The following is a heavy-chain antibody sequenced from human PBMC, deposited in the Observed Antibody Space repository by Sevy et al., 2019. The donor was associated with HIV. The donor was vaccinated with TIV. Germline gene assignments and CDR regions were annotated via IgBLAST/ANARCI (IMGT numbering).Heavy chain of an antibody. Sequence: GGSLRLSCAASGFTFSSYAMHWVRQAPGKGLEWVAVISYDGSNKYYADSVKGRFTISRDNSKNTLYLQMNSLRAEYTAVYYCAREGLYDSSGYCFDYWGQGTLVTVSS. J-gene: IGHJ4*02. CDR1: GFTFSSYA. D-gene: IGHD3-22*01. CDR2: ISYDGSNK. CDR3: AREGLYDSSGYCFDY. V-gene: IGHV3-30*04.